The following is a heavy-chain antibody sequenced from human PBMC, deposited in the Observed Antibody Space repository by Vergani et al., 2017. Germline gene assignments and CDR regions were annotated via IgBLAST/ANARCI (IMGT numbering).Heavy chain of an antibody. CDR3: ARAERPYCSSTSCYIPVPPEYYYYYYGMDV. D-gene: IGHD2-2*02. V-gene: IGHV4-61*10. CDR1: GGSVSSGSYY. CDR2: IYYSGGT. Sequence: QVQLQESGPGLVKPSETLSLTCTVSGGSVSSGSYYWSWIRQPAGKGLEWIGYIYYSGGTNYNPSLKSRVTISVDTSKNQFALKLSSVTAADTAVYYCARAERPYCSSTSCYIPVPPEYYYYYYGMDVWGQGTTVTVSS. J-gene: IGHJ6*02.